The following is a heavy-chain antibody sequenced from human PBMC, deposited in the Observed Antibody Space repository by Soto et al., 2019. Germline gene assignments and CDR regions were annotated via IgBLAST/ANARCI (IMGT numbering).Heavy chain of an antibody. Sequence: QVQLVQSGPEVKRTGASVKVSCKASGYTFTNYGISWVRQAPGQGLDWMVWISTDNGITNTAQKVQGRVTMTTDTSTTTAYMELESLRSDEPAVYYCARVRGPSMTVGVGAFDLWGQGTMVTVSS. J-gene: IGHJ3*01. CDR2: ISTDNGIT. CDR3: ARVRGPSMTVGVGAFDL. D-gene: IGHD3-22*01. V-gene: IGHV1-18*01. CDR1: GYTFTNYG.